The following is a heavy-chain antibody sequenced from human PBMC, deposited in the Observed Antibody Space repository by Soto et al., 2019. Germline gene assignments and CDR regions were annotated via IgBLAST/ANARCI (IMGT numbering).Heavy chain of an antibody. D-gene: IGHD6-13*01. CDR1: GGSISSGGYS. V-gene: IGHV4-30-2*01. Sequence: SETLSLTCAVSGGSISSGGYSWSWIRQPPGKGPEWIGYIYHSGSTYYNPSLKSRVTISVDRSKNQFSLKLSSVTAADTAVYYCARAAAAGYWFDPWGQGTLVTVSS. J-gene: IGHJ5*02. CDR3: ARAAAAGYWFDP. CDR2: IYHSGST.